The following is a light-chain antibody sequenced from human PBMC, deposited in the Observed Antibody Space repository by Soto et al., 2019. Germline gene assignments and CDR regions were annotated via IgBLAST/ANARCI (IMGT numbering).Light chain of an antibody. J-gene: IGKJ2*01. Sequence: EVVLTQFPGALSLSPGERATVSCRASQSVSGRYLAWFQQKPGQAPRLLIYDAYNRATGTPDRFSGSGSGTDFTLTISRLEPEDFAVYYCQQYGASPYTFGQGTKLELK. V-gene: IGKV3-20*01. CDR2: DAY. CDR3: QQYGASPYT. CDR1: QSVSGRY.